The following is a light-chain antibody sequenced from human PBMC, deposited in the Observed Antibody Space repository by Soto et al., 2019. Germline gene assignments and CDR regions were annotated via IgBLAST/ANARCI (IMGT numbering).Light chain of an antibody. Sequence: ELVLTQSPGTLSLSPGDRATLSCRTSLSVNSSYLAWYQQRPGQAPRLLIYAASSRATGTPDRFSGSGSGADFSLTINRLEPEDFAVYYCQQYDISPWTFGQGTKVDIK. CDR2: AAS. J-gene: IGKJ1*01. V-gene: IGKV3-20*01. CDR3: QQYDISPWT. CDR1: LSVNSSY.